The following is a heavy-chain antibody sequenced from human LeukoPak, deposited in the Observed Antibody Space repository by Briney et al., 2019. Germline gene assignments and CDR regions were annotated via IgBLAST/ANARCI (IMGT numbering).Heavy chain of an antibody. CDR2: IYYSRST. Sequence: NPSETLSLTCTVSGGSISSYYWSWIRQPPGKGLEWIGYIYYSRSTNYNPSLKSRVTISVDTSKNQFSLKLSSVTAADTAVYYCARETGHDSYYYDSSGYYWDAFDIWGQGTMVTVSS. CDR1: GGSISSYY. J-gene: IGHJ3*02. D-gene: IGHD3-22*01. V-gene: IGHV4-59*01. CDR3: ARETGHDSYYYDSSGYYWDAFDI.